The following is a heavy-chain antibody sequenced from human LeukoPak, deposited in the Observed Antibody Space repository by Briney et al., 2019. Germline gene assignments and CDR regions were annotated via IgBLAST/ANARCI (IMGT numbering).Heavy chain of an antibody. V-gene: IGHV4-39*01. CDR1: GGSISSSSYY. Sequence: SETLSLTCTVSGGSISSSSYYWGWIRQPPGKGLEWIGSIYYSGSTYYNPSLKSRVTISVDTSKNQFSLKLSSVTAADTAVYYCAKTGYSGGWYDYWGQGTLVTVSS. CDR2: IYYSGST. D-gene: IGHD6-19*01. CDR3: AKTGYSGGWYDY. J-gene: IGHJ4*02.